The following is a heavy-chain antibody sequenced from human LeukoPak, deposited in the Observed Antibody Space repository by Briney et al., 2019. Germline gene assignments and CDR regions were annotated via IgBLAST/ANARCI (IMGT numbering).Heavy chain of an antibody. CDR2: IIPKGGGT. CDR3: ARVPRPRDPTSSAAHQPFDY. D-gene: IGHD2-2*01. Sequence: ASVKVSCKASGYTFTDYLIHWVRQAPGQGPEWMGWIIPKGGGTKYAQKFQDRVTMTRDTSINTAYMELSGLRPDDTAVYYCARVPRPRDPTSSAAHQPFDYWGQGTLVIVSS. J-gene: IGHJ4*02. V-gene: IGHV1-2*02. CDR1: GYTFTDYL.